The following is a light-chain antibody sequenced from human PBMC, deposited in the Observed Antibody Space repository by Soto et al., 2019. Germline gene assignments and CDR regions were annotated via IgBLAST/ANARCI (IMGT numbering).Light chain of an antibody. V-gene: IGKV1-5*01. CDR3: QHDNSDPWT. Sequence: DIEMTQSPSTLSASVGDRVTITCRASQTIRRWLAWYQQRPGKAPKVLIYDASTVESGVPARFSGSGSETEFTLTISSLQPEDAATYYCQHDNSDPWTFGQGTKVEIK. J-gene: IGKJ1*01. CDR1: QTIRRW. CDR2: DAS.